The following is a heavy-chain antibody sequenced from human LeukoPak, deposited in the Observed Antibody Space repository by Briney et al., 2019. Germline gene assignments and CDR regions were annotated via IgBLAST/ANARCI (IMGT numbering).Heavy chain of an antibody. D-gene: IGHD3-10*01. CDR1: GGSISSSSYY. J-gene: IGHJ4*02. Sequence: PSETLSLTCTVSGGSISSSSYYWGWIRPPPGKGLEWIGCNYYSGSTYYNPSLKSRVTISVDTSKNQVSLELSSVTAAAAAVYYCASLWFGELSYYFDYWGQGTLVTVS. CDR3: ASLWFGELSYYFDY. CDR2: NYYSGST. V-gene: IGHV4-39*01.